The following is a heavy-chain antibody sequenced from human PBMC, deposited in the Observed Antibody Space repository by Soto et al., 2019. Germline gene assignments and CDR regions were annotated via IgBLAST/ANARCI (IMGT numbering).Heavy chain of an antibody. Sequence: GGSLRLSCAASGFXFSSYAXXWVXQXXGKGLEWVSAISGSGGSTYYADSVKGRFTISRDNSKNTLYLQMNSLRAEDTAVYYCAKDRDTAMVPRSFDYWGQGTLVTVSS. J-gene: IGHJ4*02. CDR3: AKDRDTAMVPRSFDY. CDR2: ISGSGGST. CDR1: GFXFSSYA. V-gene: IGHV3-23*01. D-gene: IGHD5-18*01.